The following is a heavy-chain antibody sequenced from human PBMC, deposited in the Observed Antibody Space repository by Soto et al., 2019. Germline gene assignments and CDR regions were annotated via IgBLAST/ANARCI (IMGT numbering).Heavy chain of an antibody. CDR1: GGSISSGDYY. CDR3: ASAPHLDTATERGVGY. Sequence: SETLSLTCTVSGGSISSGDYYWSWIRQPPGKGLEWIGYIYYSGSTYYNPSLKSRVTISVDTSKNQFSLKLSSVTAADTAVYYCASAPHLDTATERGVGYWGQGTLVTVSS. D-gene: IGHD5-18*01. V-gene: IGHV4-30-4*01. J-gene: IGHJ4*02. CDR2: IYYSGST.